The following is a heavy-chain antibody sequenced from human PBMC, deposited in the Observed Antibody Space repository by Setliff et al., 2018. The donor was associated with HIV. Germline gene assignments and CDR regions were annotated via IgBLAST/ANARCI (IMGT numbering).Heavy chain of an antibody. CDR3: ARVWAMQQLVPGY. D-gene: IGHD6-6*01. CDR2: ISYDGSSK. Sequence: GGSLRLSCAASGFTFSSYGMHWVRQAPGKGLEWVAYISYDGSSKYYADSVKGRFTISRGKSKSTRYLQMNSLRVADTAVYYGARVWAMQQLVPGYWGQGTLVTVSS. J-gene: IGHJ4*02. V-gene: IGHV3-30*06. CDR1: GFTFSSYG.